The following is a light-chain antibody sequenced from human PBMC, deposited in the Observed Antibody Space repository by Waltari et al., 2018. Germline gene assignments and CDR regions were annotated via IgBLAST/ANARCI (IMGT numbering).Light chain of an antibody. J-gene: IGLJ2*01. Sequence: QSVLTQPPSVSATPGQKVTISCSGSGSNIGRTYVCWYQQFPGTAPKILIYDNNKRPSGIPDRFSGSKSGTSATLGITGLQTGDEADYYCGAWDDAQSAVLFGGGTKLTVL. CDR3: GAWDDAQSAVL. CDR2: DNN. V-gene: IGLV1-51*01. CDR1: GSNIGRTY.